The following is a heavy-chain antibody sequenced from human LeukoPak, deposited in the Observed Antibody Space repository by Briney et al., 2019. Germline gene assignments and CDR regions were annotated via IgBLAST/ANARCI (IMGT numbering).Heavy chain of an antibody. J-gene: IGHJ1*01. CDR1: GGSISTYY. V-gene: IGHV4-59*01. Sequence: SETLSLTCTVSGGSISTYYWNWIRQPPGKGLEWTGYIYHSGSTNYNPSLQSRVTISVDTSKNQFSLNLNSVTAADTAVYYCARGGAARLHFQNWGQGTLVTVSS. CDR3: ARGGAARLHFQN. CDR2: IYHSGST. D-gene: IGHD6-6*01.